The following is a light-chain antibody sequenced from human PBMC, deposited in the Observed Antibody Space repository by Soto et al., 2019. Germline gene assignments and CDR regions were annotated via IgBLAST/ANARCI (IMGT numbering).Light chain of an antibody. CDR1: QSVGPN. CDR2: WGS. Sequence: TQSPATLSVSLGEEVSLSCRASQSVGPNLAWYQQRPGQAHRLLIHWGSTRANGVPARFRGSGRGTDFTLTISNLQSDDLAVYYCHHYANCPPYSFGQGTRLEIK. CDR3: HHYANCPPYS. V-gene: IGKV3-15*01. J-gene: IGKJ2*03.